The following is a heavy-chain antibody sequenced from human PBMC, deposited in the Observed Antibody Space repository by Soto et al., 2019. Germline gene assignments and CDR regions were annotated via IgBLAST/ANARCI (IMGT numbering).Heavy chain of an antibody. Sequence: GGSLRLSCAASGFIFSSFGMHWVRQAPGKGLEWVAHIWYDGSNTYYADSVKGRFTISRDNSRNTLYLQMNSLRAEDTAVYHCVRDLLGSGGHFDYWGQGSPVTVSS. CDR1: GFIFSSFG. D-gene: IGHD7-27*01. J-gene: IGHJ4*02. V-gene: IGHV3-33*01. CDR2: IWYDGSNT. CDR3: VRDLLGSGGHFDY.